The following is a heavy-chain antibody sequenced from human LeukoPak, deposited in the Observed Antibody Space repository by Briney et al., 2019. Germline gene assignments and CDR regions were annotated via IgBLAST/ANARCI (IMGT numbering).Heavy chain of an antibody. V-gene: IGHV4-59*08. Sequence: PSETLSLTCTVSGGSLSSYYWSWLRQPPGKGLEWIGYIYYSGSTNYNPSLKSRVTISVDTSKNQFSLKLSSVTAADTAVYYCARHGSGWYLHYYYGMDVWGQGTTVTVSS. CDR2: IYYSGST. D-gene: IGHD6-19*01. J-gene: IGHJ6*02. CDR1: GGSLSSYY. CDR3: ARHGSGWYLHYYYGMDV.